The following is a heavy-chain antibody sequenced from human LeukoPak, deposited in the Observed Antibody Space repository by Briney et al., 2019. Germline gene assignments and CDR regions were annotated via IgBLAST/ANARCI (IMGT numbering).Heavy chain of an antibody. V-gene: IGHV4-31*03. CDR2: IYYSVST. J-gene: IGHJ4*02. D-gene: IGHD3-3*01. CDR1: GGSISSGGYY. CDR3: ARAWSGYSYYFDY. Sequence: SETLSLTCTVSGGSISSGGYYWSWIRQHPGKGLEWIGYIYYSVSTYYNPSLKSRVTISVDTSKNQFSLKLSSVTAADTAVYYCARAWSGYSYYFDYWGQGTLVTVSS.